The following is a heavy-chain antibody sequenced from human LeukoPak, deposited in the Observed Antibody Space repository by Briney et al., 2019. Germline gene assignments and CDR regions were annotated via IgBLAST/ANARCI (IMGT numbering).Heavy chain of an antibody. CDR1: GGSISSYY. J-gene: IGHJ5*02. Sequence: PSETLSLTCTVSGGSISSYYWSWIRQPAGKGLEWIGLIYTSGSTNYNPSLKSRVTITPDTSKNQFSLRLTSVTAADTAVYYCAREGTYGWYNWFDPWGQGTLVTVSS. D-gene: IGHD6-19*01. V-gene: IGHV4-4*07. CDR2: IYTSGST. CDR3: AREGTYGWYNWFDP.